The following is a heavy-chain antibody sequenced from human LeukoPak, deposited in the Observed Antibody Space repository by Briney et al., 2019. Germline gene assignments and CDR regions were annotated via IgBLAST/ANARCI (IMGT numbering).Heavy chain of an antibody. D-gene: IGHD6-6*01. CDR2: IYYSGST. J-gene: IGHJ5*02. Sequence: MPSETLSLTCTVSGGSISSYYWSWIRQPPGKGLEWIGYIYYSGSTNYNPSLKSRVTISVDTSKNQFSLKLSSVTAADTAVYYCARPQYSSSSAWFDPWGQGTLVTVSS. CDR3: ARPQYSSSSAWFDP. V-gene: IGHV4-59*08. CDR1: GGSISSYY.